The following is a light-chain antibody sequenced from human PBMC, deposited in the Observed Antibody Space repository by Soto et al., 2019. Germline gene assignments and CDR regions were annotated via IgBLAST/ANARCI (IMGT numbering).Light chain of an antibody. V-gene: IGKV3-11*01. Sequence: EIVLTQSPATLSLSPGERATLSCRASQSITRYLAWYQQRPGQAPRLLIFDASNRATGIPARFSGSGSGTDFTLTISSLEPEDFAVYYCRQRSSWPLTFGGGTKVEI. J-gene: IGKJ4*01. CDR3: RQRSSWPLT. CDR2: DAS. CDR1: QSITRY.